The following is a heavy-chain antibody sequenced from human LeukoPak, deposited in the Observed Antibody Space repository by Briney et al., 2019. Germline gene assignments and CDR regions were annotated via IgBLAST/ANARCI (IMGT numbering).Heavy chain of an antibody. D-gene: IGHD3-16*01. V-gene: IGHV3-7*01. CDR2: IREDGSEK. CDR3: ARDVFGGSRPTFDF. CDR1: GYSFSR. J-gene: IGHJ4*02. Sequence: GGSLRLCCAASGYSFSRISWVRQAPGKGLEWVANIREDGSEKYYVDSVKGRFTISRDNAKNSLFLQMNSLRSEDTAVYYCARDVFGGSRPTFDFWGQGTLVTASS.